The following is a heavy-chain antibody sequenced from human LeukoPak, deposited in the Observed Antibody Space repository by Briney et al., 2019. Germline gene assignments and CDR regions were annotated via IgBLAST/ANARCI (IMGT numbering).Heavy chain of an antibody. D-gene: IGHD4-23*01. Sequence: GRSLRLSCAASGFTFSNYGMHWVRRAPGKGLEWVAVISYDGSNKYYADSVKGRFTISRDNSKNTLYLQMNSLRAEDTAVYYCAKEIRWQNWFDPWGQGTLVTVSS. J-gene: IGHJ5*02. CDR2: ISYDGSNK. CDR3: AKEIRWQNWFDP. V-gene: IGHV3-30*18. CDR1: GFTFSNYG.